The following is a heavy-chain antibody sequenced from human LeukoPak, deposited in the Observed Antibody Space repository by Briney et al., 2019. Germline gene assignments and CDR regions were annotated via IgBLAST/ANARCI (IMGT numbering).Heavy chain of an antibody. CDR2: IIPIFGTA. D-gene: IGHD4-17*01. J-gene: IGHJ6*03. CDR1: GGTFSSYA. V-gene: IGHV1-69*05. CDR3: ARHGDFPFTRYYYYMDV. Sequence: SVKVSCKASGGTFSSYAISWVRQAPGQGLEWMGGIIPIFGTANYAQKFQGRVTITTGESTSTAYMELSSLRSEDTAVYYCARHGDFPFTRYYYYMDVWGKGTTVTVSS.